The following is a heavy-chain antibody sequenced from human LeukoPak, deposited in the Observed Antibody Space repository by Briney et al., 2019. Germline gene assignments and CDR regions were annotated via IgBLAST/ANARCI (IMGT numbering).Heavy chain of an antibody. Sequence: PGGSLRLSCAASRFIFNNYGLVWVRQAPGKGLEWVSAISNDGGGTTYADFVKGRFTISRDNSKNTLFLQMNSLRGEDTALYYCAKGGSGYFLDLWGQGTLVTVSS. J-gene: IGHJ5*02. CDR3: AKGGSGYFLDL. D-gene: IGHD3-22*01. V-gene: IGHV3-23*01. CDR2: ISNDGGGT. CDR1: RFIFNNYG.